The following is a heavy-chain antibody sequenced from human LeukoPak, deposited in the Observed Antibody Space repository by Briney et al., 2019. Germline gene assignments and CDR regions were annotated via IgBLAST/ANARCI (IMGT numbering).Heavy chain of an antibody. D-gene: IGHD2-8*01. V-gene: IGHV1-46*01. Sequence: ASVKVSCKASGYSFTDYGLCWVRQAPGQGLEWMGIINPSGGSTSYAQKFQGRVTMTRDVSTSTVYMELSSLRSEDTAVYYCARSLGYCTNGVCYGPDYWGQGTLVTVSS. CDR1: GYSFTDYG. CDR2: INPSGGST. J-gene: IGHJ4*02. CDR3: ARSLGYCTNGVCYGPDY.